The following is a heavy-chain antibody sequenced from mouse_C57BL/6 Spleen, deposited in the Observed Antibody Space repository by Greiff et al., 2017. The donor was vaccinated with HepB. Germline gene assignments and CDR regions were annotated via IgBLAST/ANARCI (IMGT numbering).Heavy chain of an antibody. V-gene: IGHV1-50*01. J-gene: IGHJ2*01. D-gene: IGHD2-1*01. CDR2: IDPSDSYT. CDR1: GYTFTSYW. CDR3: ARTDYGKTSDYFDY. Sequence: QVQLQQPGAELVKPGASVKLSCKASGYTFTSYWMQWVKQRPGQGLEWIGEIDPSDSYTNYNQKFKGKATLTVDTSSSTAYMQLSSLTSEDSAVYYCARTDYGKTSDYFDYWGQGTTLTVSS.